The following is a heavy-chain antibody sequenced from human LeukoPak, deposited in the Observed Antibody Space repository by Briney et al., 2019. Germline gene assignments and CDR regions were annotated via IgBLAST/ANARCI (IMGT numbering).Heavy chain of an antibody. CDR1: GYTFTGYY. Sequence: GASVKVSCKASGYTFTGYYMHWVRQAPGQGLEWMGWINPNSGGTNYAQKFQGRVTMTRDMSTSTVYMELSSLRSEDTAVYYCARDSGIVVANYYMDVWGKGTTVTVSS. CDR2: INPNSGGT. V-gene: IGHV1-2*02. J-gene: IGHJ6*03. CDR3: ARDSGIVVANYYMDV. D-gene: IGHD2-21*01.